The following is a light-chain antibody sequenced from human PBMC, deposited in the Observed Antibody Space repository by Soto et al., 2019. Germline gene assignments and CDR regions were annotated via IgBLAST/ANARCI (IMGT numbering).Light chain of an antibody. CDR3: NSYTNTNTYV. Sequence: QSALTQPASVSGSPGQSITISCTGTSSDVGAYDSVSWYQQHPGKAPKLMIDEVINRSSGVSNRFSGSKSGNTASLTISGLQAEDEADYHCNSYTNTNTYVFGTGTKVTVL. CDR1: SSDVGAYDS. V-gene: IGLV2-14*01. CDR2: EVI. J-gene: IGLJ1*01.